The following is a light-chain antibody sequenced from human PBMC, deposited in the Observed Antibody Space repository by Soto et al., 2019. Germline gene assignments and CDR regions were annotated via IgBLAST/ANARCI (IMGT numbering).Light chain of an antibody. Sequence: QSVLSQPPSVSGAPGQRITISCTGSSSNIGANYDVHWYRQVPGTAPKLLMSGDNNRPSGVADRFSGSKSGTSASLAITRLPAEDEADYYCQSYDSSLNRVFGTGTKLTVL. J-gene: IGLJ1*01. CDR3: QSYDSSLNRV. CDR1: SSNIGANYD. CDR2: GDN. V-gene: IGLV1-40*01.